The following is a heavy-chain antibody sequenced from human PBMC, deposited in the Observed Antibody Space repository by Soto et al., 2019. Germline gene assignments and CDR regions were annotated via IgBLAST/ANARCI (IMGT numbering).Heavy chain of an antibody. V-gene: IGHV3-33*01. Sequence: GGSLRLSCAVSGFTFSNHGMHWVRQSPGKGLEWVAFISYDGRDKDYADSLKGRFTISRDNFNDTLSLQMNTLRADDTAVYYCARDRGWSRSHYFDSWGQGTLVTVSS. J-gene: IGHJ4*02. CDR2: ISYDGRDK. CDR1: GFTFSNHG. D-gene: IGHD2-15*01. CDR3: ARDRGWSRSHYFDS.